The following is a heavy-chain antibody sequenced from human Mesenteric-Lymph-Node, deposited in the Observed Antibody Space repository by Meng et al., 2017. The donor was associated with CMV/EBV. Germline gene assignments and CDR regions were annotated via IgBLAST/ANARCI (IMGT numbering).Heavy chain of an antibody. CDR2: VHHSGTT. V-gene: IGHV4-39*01. D-gene: IGHD3-22*01. J-gene: IGHJ4*02. CDR3: ARRGNYDSVYSEY. Sequence: QLPRQEAGPGLVKPSETLSLSCIVSGDSISNSTYYWTWIRQPPGKGLEWIGSVHHSGTTYYNPSLKGRLTISVDTSANLFSLRLTTVTAADTATYYCARRGNYDSVYSEYWGQGTLVTVSS. CDR1: GDSISNSTYY.